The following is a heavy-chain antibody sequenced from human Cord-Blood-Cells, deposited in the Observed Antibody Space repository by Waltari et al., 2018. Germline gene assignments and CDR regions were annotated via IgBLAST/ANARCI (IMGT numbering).Heavy chain of an antibody. CDR1: GFTFSCYS. V-gene: IGHV3-21*01. CDR3: ARDGGNSDY. Sequence: EVQLVESGGGLVKPGGSLRLSCAASGFTFSCYSLNWVRQAPGKGLEWVSSISSSSSYIYYADSVKGRFTISRDNAKNSLYLQMNSLRAEDTAVYYCARDGGNSDYWGQGTLVTVSS. J-gene: IGHJ4*02. D-gene: IGHD2-21*02. CDR2: ISSSSSYI.